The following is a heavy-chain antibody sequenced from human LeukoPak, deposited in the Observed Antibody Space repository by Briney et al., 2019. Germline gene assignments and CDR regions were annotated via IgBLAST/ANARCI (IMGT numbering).Heavy chain of an antibody. Sequence: GGSLRLSCEASGFNFSHYAMRRVRQAAGKRLEWVSAISCSGGSTYYADSVQGRFTISRDNSKNTLYLQMNSLRAEDTAVYYCAKWYGSSWYYYVYYGMDVWGQGTTVTVSS. J-gene: IGHJ6*02. CDR1: GFNFSHYA. V-gene: IGHV3-23*01. CDR2: ISCSGGST. CDR3: AKWYGSSWYYYVYYGMDV. D-gene: IGHD6-13*01.